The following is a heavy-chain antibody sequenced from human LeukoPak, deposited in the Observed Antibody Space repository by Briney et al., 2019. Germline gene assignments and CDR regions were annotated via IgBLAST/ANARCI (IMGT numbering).Heavy chain of an antibody. J-gene: IGHJ4*02. D-gene: IGHD3-3*02. CDR3: AKDLGPFMACLDY. Sequence: GGSLRLSCAASGFTFSSYAMHWVRQAPGKGLEWVAVISYDGSNKYYADSVKGRFTISRDNSKNTLYLQMNSLRAEDTAVYYCAKDLGPFMACLDYWGQGTLVTVSS. CDR2: ISYDGSNK. CDR1: GFTFSSYA. V-gene: IGHV3-30-3*01.